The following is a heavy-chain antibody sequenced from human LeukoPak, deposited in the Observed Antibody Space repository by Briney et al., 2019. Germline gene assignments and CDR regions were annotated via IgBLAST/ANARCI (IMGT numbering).Heavy chain of an antibody. J-gene: IGHJ3*02. D-gene: IGHD3-22*01. CDR1: GFTFSTYW. CDR2: ISSDEIST. Sequence: GGSLRLSCAASGFTFSTYWMHWVRQAPGKGLVWVSRISSDEISTSYADSVRGRFTISRDNAKNSLYLQMNSLKVEDTAVYYCARDRYYYDGSGYYYGLDALDIWGQGTTVTVSS. V-gene: IGHV3-74*01. CDR3: ARDRYYYDGSGYYYGLDALDI.